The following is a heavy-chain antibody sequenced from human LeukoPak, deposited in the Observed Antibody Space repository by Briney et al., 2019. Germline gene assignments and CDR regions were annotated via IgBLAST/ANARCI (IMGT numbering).Heavy chain of an antibody. J-gene: IGHJ3*02. V-gene: IGHV3-23*01. CDR1: GLTFSSYA. D-gene: IGHD1-14*01. CDR3: AKIKSADRYAFDI. CDR2: ISGSGGST. Sequence: PGGSLRLSCAASGLTFSSYAMSRVRQAPGKGLEWVSTISGSGGSTYYADSVKGRFTISRDNSKNTLYLQVNSLRAEDTAVYYCAKIKSADRYAFDIWGQGTMVTVSS.